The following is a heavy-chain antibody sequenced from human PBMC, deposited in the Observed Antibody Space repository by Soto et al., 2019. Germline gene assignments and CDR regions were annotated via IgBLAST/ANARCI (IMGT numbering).Heavy chain of an antibody. CDR3: ARSYYDFWSGYPQYFDY. CDR2: IKQDGSEK. J-gene: IGHJ4*02. V-gene: IGHV3-7*01. D-gene: IGHD3-3*01. Sequence: PGGSLRLSCAASGFTFSSYWMSWVRQAPGKGLEWVANIKQDGSEKYYVDSVKGRFTISRDNAKNSLYLQMNSLRAEDTAVYYCARSYYDFWSGYPQYFDYWGQGTLVTVSS. CDR1: GFTFSSYW.